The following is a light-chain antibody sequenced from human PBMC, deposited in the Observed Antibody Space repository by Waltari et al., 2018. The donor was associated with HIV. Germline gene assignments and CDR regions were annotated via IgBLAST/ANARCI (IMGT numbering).Light chain of an antibody. Sequence: QSALTQPASVSGSPGQSITISCTGINNAFCTHNSVSWYQQHPGKAPTLLIYEVTSRPLGVSHRFSGSKSDTTASLTISELQPEDESHYYCTSYKTGGTILFGGGT. V-gene: IGLV2-14*01. CDR2: EVT. J-gene: IGLJ2*01. CDR1: NNAFCTHNS. CDR3: TSYKTGGTIL.